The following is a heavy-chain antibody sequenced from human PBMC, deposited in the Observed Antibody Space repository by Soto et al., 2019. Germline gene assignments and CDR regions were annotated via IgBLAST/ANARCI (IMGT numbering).Heavy chain of an antibody. V-gene: IGHV3-9*01. CDR2: ISWNSGSI. Sequence: GGSLRLSCAASGFTFDDYAMHWVRQAPGKGLEWVSGISWNSGSIGYADSVKGRFTISRDNAKNSLYLQMNSLRAEDTALYYCACVDTAMVIYYWGQGTLVTVSS. D-gene: IGHD5-18*01. CDR3: ACVDTAMVIYY. CDR1: GFTFDDYA. J-gene: IGHJ4*02.